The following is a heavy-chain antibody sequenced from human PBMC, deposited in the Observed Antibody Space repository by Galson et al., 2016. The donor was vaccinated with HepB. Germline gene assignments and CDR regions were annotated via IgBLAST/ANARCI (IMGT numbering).Heavy chain of an antibody. Sequence: SLRLSCAASGFTFTNYWMNWVRQTPEKGLEWVANISPDGGEKYYVDSVEGRFTISRDNAKNSLSVQMNSLRSDDTAVYYCAGTTVASGGTRRFDYWGQGTLVTVSS. D-gene: IGHD1-14*01. V-gene: IGHV3-7*04. CDR1: GFTFTNYW. CDR3: AGTTVASGGTRRFDY. CDR2: ISPDGGEK. J-gene: IGHJ4*02.